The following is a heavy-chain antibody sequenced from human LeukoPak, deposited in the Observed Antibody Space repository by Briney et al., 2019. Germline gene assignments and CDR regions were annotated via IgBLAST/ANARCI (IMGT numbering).Heavy chain of an antibody. CDR1: GFNFDDYS. Sequence: PGRSLRLSCAASGFNFDDYSMHWIRQAPGKGLEGVSGISWNSGSAGYADSVKGRFTISRDNAKNSLYLQMNSLRTEDTALYYCAKDRTYSGYDALDYWGQGTLVTVSS. J-gene: IGHJ4*02. CDR3: AKDRTYSGYDALDY. CDR2: ISWNSGSA. V-gene: IGHV3-9*01. D-gene: IGHD5-12*01.